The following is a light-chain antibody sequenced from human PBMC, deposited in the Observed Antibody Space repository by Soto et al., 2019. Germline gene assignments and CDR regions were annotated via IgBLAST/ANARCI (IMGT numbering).Light chain of an antibody. V-gene: IGKV1-5*01. CDR1: QNIRNW. CDR3: QQYNTYST. J-gene: IGKJ5*01. CDR2: DAS. Sequence: DIQMTQSPSSLSASVGDSVSITCRASQNIRNWLAWYQQKPGKAPNPLIYDASGLKSGVPARFSGSGSGTEFTLTISSLQPDDFATYYCQQYNTYSTFGQGTRLEI.